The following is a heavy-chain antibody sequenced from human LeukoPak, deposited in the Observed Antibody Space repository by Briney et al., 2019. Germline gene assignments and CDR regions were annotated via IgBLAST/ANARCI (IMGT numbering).Heavy chain of an antibody. CDR2: IIPIFGTA. D-gene: IGHD3-22*01. Sequence: ASVKVSCKASGGTFSSYAISWVRQAPGQGLEWMGGIIPIFGTANYAQKFQGRVTITADESTSTAYMELSSLRSEDTAVYYCASRSVYYDSSGYYFWGQGTLVTVSS. CDR3: ASRSVYYDSSGYYF. CDR1: GGTFSSYA. V-gene: IGHV1-69*13. J-gene: IGHJ4*02.